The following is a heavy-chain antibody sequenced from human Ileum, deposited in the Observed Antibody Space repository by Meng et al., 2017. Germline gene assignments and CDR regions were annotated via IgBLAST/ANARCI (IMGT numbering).Heavy chain of an antibody. V-gene: IGHV5-51*01. CDR1: GYSFRNYW. Sequence: GESLKISCKGSGYSFRNYWIGWVRLRPGKGLEWMGIIYPEGSNTIYSPSFEGQVTISVDNTSSTAYLQWSSLEASDTAMYYCARHGVWGCRDDKCYAFFYYYGMDVWGQGTRVTVSS. J-gene: IGHJ6*02. D-gene: IGHD7-27*01. CDR2: IYPEGSNT. CDR3: ARHGVWGCRDDKCYAFFYYYGMDV.